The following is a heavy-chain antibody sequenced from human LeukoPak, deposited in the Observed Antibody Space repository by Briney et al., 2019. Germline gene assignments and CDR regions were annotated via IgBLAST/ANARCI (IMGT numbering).Heavy chain of an antibody. J-gene: IGHJ4*02. CDR3: ARTHYYGSGSFDY. D-gene: IGHD3-10*01. CDR2: ISSNGGST. CDR1: GFTFSSYA. Sequence: SGGSLRLSCAASGFTFSSYAMPWVRQAPGKGLEYVSAISSNGGSTYYANSVKGRFTISRDNSKNTLYLQMGSLRAEDMAVYYCARTHYYGSGSFDYWGQGTLVTVSS. V-gene: IGHV3-64*01.